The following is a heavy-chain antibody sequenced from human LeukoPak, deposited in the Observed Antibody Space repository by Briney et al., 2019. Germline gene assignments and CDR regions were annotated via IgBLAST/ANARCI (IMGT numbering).Heavy chain of an antibody. D-gene: IGHD6-13*01. V-gene: IGHV3-23*01. CDR3: AKDSAAVGGPTTD. CDR1: GFTFTTYA. CDR2: VANSGVDT. J-gene: IGHJ4*02. Sequence: GGSLRLSCAASGFTFTTYATSWVRQAPGKGLEWVSTVANSGVDTYYADSVKGRFTISRDNSKNTLYLQMDSLRAEDTAVYYCAKDSAAVGGPTTDWGQGTLVTVSS.